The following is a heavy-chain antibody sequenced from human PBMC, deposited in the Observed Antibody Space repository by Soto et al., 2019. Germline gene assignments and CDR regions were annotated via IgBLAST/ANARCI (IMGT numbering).Heavy chain of an antibody. Sequence: GASGKVSWKASGYTFTSYYMQWGRQAPGQGLEGMGIINPSGGSTSYAQKFQGRVTMTRDTSTSTVYMELSSLRSEDTAVYYCAREAEYDFWSGYQNPDRGPKNSYYYYYGMDVWGQGTTVTVSS. D-gene: IGHD3-3*01. V-gene: IGHV1-46*01. CDR3: AREAEYDFWSGYQNPDRGPKNSYYYYYGMDV. CDR2: INPSGGST. CDR1: GYTFTSYY. J-gene: IGHJ6*02.